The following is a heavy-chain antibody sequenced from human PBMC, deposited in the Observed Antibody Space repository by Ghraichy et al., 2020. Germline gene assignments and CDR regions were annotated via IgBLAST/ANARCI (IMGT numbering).Heavy chain of an antibody. CDR1: GFTFSSYG. J-gene: IGHJ5*02. Sequence: GGSLRLSCAASGFTFSSYGMHWVRQAPGKGLVWVSRINSDGSSTCYADSVKGRFTISRDNAKNTLYLQMNSLRAEDTALYYCARVTGQLVLWFDPWGQGTLVTVSS. CDR3: ARVTGQLVLWFDP. V-gene: IGHV3-74*01. CDR2: INSDGSST. D-gene: IGHD6-13*01.